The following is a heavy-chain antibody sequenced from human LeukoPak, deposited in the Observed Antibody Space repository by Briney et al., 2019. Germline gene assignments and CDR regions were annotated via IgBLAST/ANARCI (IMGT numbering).Heavy chain of an antibody. CDR1: GFTFSDYA. CDR3: ARAEAYYHDSSGYRSLDAFDI. D-gene: IGHD3-22*01. Sequence: PGRSLRLSCAASGFTFSDYAMHWVRQAPGKGLEWVAVISYDGSNKYYADSVKGRFTISRDNSKNTLYLQMNSLRAEDTAVYYCARAEAYYHDSSGYRSLDAFDIWGQGTMVTVSS. V-gene: IGHV3-30-3*01. CDR2: ISYDGSNK. J-gene: IGHJ3*02.